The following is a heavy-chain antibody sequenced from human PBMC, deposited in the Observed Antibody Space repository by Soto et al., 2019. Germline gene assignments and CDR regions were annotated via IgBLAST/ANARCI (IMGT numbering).Heavy chain of an antibody. D-gene: IGHD3-9*01. CDR2: IYYSGST. J-gene: IGHJ4*02. CDR3: ARDRHILTGYYKGVSSTNFDY. V-gene: IGHV4-59*12. Sequence: SETLSLTCTVSGGSISSYYWSWILQPPGKGLEWIGYIYYSGSTNYNPSLKSRVTISVDTSKNQFSLKLSSVTAADTAVYYCARDRHILTGYYKGVSSTNFDYSGKGTLVSVSS. CDR1: GGSISSYY.